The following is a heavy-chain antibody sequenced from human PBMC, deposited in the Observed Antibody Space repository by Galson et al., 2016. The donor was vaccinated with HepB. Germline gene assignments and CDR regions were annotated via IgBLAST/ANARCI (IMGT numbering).Heavy chain of an antibody. CDR3: ARVVQSPNGKNDYTGLDV. CDR2: INPRSGRS. D-gene: IGHD2-8*01. J-gene: IGHJ6*02. CDR1: GYTFTAYY. V-gene: IGHV1-46*01. Sequence: SVKVSCKASGYTFTAYYIHWVRQPPRQGLEWMGVINPRSGRSHFAQTFQGRVTMTTDKSTTTVHMELSSLRSEGTAVYYCARVVQSPNGKNDYTGLDVWGQGTTVTVSS.